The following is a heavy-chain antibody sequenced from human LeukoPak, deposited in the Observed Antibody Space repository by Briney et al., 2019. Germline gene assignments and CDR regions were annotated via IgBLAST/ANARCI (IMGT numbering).Heavy chain of an antibody. CDR1: GFTFSSHW. D-gene: IGHD3-9*01. V-gene: IGHV4-34*01. Sequence: GSLRLSCAASGFTFSSHWMSWVRQAPGKGLEWIGEINHSGSTNYNPSLKSRVTISVDTSKNQFSLKLSSVTAADTAVYYCARQNYDILTGYYRYYYYYYMDVWGKGTTVTISS. J-gene: IGHJ6*03. CDR2: INHSGST. CDR3: ARQNYDILTGYYRYYYYYYMDV.